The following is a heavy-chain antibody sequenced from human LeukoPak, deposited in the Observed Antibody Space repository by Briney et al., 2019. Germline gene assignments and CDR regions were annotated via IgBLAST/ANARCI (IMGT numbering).Heavy chain of an antibody. D-gene: IGHD6-13*01. CDR1: GDTFSSFA. CDR3: AGDRFGGIAEVGVMGWNWFEP. J-gene: IGHJ5*02. CDR2: FIPIFGAA. V-gene: IGHV1-69*13. Sequence: SVKVSCKASGDTFSSFAISWFRQAPGEGLEWMGGFIPIFGAATYAQKFQARVRITSDESTFTSYMDLSSLKSEDTAVYYCAGDRFGGIAEVGVMGWNWFEPWGQGTLVTVSS.